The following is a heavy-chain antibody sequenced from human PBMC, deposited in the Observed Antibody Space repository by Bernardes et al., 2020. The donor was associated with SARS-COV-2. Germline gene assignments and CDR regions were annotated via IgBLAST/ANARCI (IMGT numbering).Heavy chain of an antibody. CDR3: ARDLDRLYSGSRTDAFDI. Sequence: ASVQVSCKASGYTLSDYYMHWVRQAPGQGLEWMGWLNPHSGGTNYAQKFQGRVTVTRDTSISTAYMELSRLTSDDTAVYYCARDLDRLYSGSRTDAFDIWGQGTMVTVSS. V-gene: IGHV1-2*02. CDR1: GYTLSDYY. CDR2: LNPHSGGT. D-gene: IGHD1-26*01. J-gene: IGHJ3*02.